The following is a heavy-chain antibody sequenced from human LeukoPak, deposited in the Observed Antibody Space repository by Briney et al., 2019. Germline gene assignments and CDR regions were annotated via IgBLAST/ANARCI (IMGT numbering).Heavy chain of an antibody. Sequence: RASVKVSCKASGYTFTDYAINWVRQAPGQGLEWMGWINTNTGNPMYAQGFTGRFVFSLDTSVSTAYLQISSLKAEDTAVYYCARRRSPLDYWGQGTLVTVSS. V-gene: IGHV7-4-1*02. D-gene: IGHD6-19*01. J-gene: IGHJ4*02. CDR1: GYTFTDYA. CDR3: ARRRSPLDY. CDR2: INTNTGNP.